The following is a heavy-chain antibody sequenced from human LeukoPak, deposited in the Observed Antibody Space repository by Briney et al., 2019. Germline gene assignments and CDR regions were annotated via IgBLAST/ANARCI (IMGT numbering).Heavy chain of an antibody. CDR2: ITSSGGST. V-gene: IGHV3-23*01. J-gene: IGHJ5*01. Sequence: GGSLRLSCAASGLTFSSYAMTWVRQAPGKGLEWVSTITSSGGSTYYADSVKGRFTISRDNTKNTLYLQMNSLRAEDTAVYYCAKDRHAPGRYCSSTSCFPFDSWGQGTLVTVSS. D-gene: IGHD2-2*01. CDR3: AKDRHAPGRYCSSTSCFPFDS. CDR1: GLTFSSYA.